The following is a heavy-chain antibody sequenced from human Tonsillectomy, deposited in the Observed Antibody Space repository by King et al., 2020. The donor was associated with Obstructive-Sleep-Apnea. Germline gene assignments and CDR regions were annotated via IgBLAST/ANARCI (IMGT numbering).Heavy chain of an antibody. CDR1: GYSFTSYW. CDR2: IYPGDSDT. J-gene: IGHJ4*02. V-gene: IGHV5-51*01. CDR3: ARQGEVDTAMVSPIDY. Sequence: QLVQSGAEVKKPGESLKISCKGSGYSFTSYWIGWVRQMPGKGLEWMGIIYPGDSDTRYSPSFQGQVTISADKSISTAYLQWSSLEASDTAMYYCARQGEVDTAMVSPIDYWGQGTLVTVSS. D-gene: IGHD5-18*01.